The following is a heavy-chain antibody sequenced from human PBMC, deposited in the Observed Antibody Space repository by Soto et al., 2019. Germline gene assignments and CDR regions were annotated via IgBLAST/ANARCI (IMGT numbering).Heavy chain of an antibody. Sequence: EVQLVESGGGLVKPGGSLRLSCAASGFTFSNAWMNWVRQAPGKGLEWVGRIKSKTDGGTTDYAAPMKGRFTISRDDSKNTLDLQMNSLKTEDTAVYYCTTRDLTIFGVVIMGLDVWGQGTTVTVSS. CDR3: TTRDLTIFGVVIMGLDV. CDR1: GFTFSNAW. V-gene: IGHV3-15*07. CDR2: IKSKTDGGTT. D-gene: IGHD3-3*01. J-gene: IGHJ6*02.